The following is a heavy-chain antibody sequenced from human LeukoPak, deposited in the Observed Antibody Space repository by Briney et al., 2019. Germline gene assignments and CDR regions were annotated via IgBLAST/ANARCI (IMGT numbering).Heavy chain of an antibody. CDR3: ARAGDRFLEWLPQGGWFDP. CDR1: GYTFTSYG. Sequence: ASVKVSCKASGYTFTSYGISWVRQAPGQGLEWMGWISAYNGNTNYAQKLQGRVTMTTDTSTSTAYMELRSLRSDDTAVYYCARAGDRFLEWLPQGGWFDPWGQGTLVTVSS. CDR2: ISAYNGNT. J-gene: IGHJ5*02. D-gene: IGHD3-3*01. V-gene: IGHV1-18*01.